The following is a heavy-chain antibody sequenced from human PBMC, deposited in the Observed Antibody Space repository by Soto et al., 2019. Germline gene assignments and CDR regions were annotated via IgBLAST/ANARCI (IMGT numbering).Heavy chain of an antibody. V-gene: IGHV5-10-1*01. CDR1: GYSFTSYW. D-gene: IGHD3-22*01. CDR3: ARREVYYESSGYQITFYFDY. J-gene: IGHJ4*02. CDR2: IDPSDSYT. Sequence: GESLKISCKGSGYSFTSYWISWVRQMPGKGLVWMGRIDPSDSYTNYSPSFQGHVTISADKSISTAYLQWSSLKASDTAMYYCARREVYYESSGYQITFYFDYWGQGTLVTVSS.